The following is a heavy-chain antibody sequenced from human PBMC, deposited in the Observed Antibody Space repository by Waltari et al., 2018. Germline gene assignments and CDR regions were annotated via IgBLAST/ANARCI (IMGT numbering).Heavy chain of an antibody. J-gene: IGHJ3*02. D-gene: IGHD2-8*01. CDR1: GGSISRYY. V-gene: IGHV4-59*08. CDR3: ARHLGDIVLMVYAFDI. CDR2: IYYSGRT. Sequence: QVKLQESGPGLVKPSETLSLTCTVSGGSISRYYWGWIGQPPGKGLEWIGYIYYSGRTNYNPSLKSRVPISVDTSKNQFSLKLSSVTAADTAVYYCARHLGDIVLMVYAFDIWGQGTMVTVSS.